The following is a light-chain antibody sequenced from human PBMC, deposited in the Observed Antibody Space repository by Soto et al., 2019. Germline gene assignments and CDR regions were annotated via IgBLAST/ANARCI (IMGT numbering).Light chain of an antibody. CDR1: QSVSSS. J-gene: IGKJ4*01. CDR3: QQSYSTPLT. CDR2: DAS. V-gene: IGKV3-11*01. Sequence: VVLTQSPATLSLSPGDTATLSCGASQSVSSSLAWYQQKPGQAPRLLIYDASSRATGSPARFSGSGSGTDFTLTISSLQPEDFATYYCQQSYSTPLTFGGGTKVDIK.